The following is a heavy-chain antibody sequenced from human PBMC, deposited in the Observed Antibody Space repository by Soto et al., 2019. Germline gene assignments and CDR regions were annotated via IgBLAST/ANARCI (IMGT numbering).Heavy chain of an antibody. Sequence: GGSLRLSCAASGFTFSNYWMHWVRQAPGKGLMWVSRINPDESRTTYADSVKGRFAISRDNAKNMLYLQMSSLRAEDTAVYYCARVKSGSYDWFDPWGQGTLVTVSS. CDR3: ARVKSGSYDWFDP. J-gene: IGHJ5*02. D-gene: IGHD3-10*01. V-gene: IGHV3-74*01. CDR1: GFTFSNYW. CDR2: INPDESRT.